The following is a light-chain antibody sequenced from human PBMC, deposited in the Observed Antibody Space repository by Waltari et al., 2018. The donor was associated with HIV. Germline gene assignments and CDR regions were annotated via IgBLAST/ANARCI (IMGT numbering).Light chain of an antibody. J-gene: IGLJ2*01. CDR1: SSDVGGYNY. CDR2: EVT. V-gene: IGLV2-8*01. Sequence: QSALSQPPSASGSPGQSVTISCTGNSSDVGGYNYVSWYQQHPGKAPKLMLYEVTTRPSGVPDRFSGSKSGNTASLTVSGLQAEDEADYYCSSYAGSNNLLFGGGTKLTVL. CDR3: SSYAGSNNLL.